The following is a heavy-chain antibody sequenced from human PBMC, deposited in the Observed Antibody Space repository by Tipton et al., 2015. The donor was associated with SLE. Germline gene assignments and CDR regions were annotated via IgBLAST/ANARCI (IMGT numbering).Heavy chain of an antibody. CDR2: ISWNSGSI. V-gene: IGHV3-9*01. Sequence: SLRLSCAASGFTFDDYAMHWVRQAPGKGLEWVSGISWNSGSIGYADSVKGRFTISRDNAKNSPYLQMNSLRAEDTALYYCAKSKMTAYYFDYWGQGTLVTVSS. CDR3: AKSKMTAYYFDY. J-gene: IGHJ4*02. CDR1: GFTFDDYA. D-gene: IGHD2-21*02.